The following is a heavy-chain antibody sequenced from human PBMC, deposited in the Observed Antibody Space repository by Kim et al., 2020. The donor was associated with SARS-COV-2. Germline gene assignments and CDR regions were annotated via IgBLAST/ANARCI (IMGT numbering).Heavy chain of an antibody. V-gene: IGHV3-48*02. D-gene: IGHD6-13*01. Sequence: SIIYSAESVEGRFTIARDNAKNSVSLQMNSLRDEDTAMYYCASRGYYIDFWGQGTLVTVSS. CDR2: SII. J-gene: IGHJ4*02. CDR3: ASRGYYIDF.